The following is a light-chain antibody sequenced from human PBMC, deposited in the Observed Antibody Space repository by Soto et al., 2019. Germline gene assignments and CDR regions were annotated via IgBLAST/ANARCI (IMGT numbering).Light chain of an antibody. CDR2: EVS. V-gene: IGLV2-14*01. CDR3: SSDTTGGTWV. J-gene: IGLJ3*02. CDR1: SSHVGADDS. Sequence: QSALTQPASVSASPGQSITISCTGTSSHVGADDSVSWYQQHPGKAPKLMIYEVSNRPSGVSNRFSGSKSGNTASLTISGLQAEDEAVYYCSSDTTGGTWVFGGGTKLTVL.